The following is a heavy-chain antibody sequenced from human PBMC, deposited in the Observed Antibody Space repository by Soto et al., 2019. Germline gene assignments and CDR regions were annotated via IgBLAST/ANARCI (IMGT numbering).Heavy chain of an antibody. D-gene: IGHD5-18*01. J-gene: IGHJ6*02. CDR3: AKDLEEDTAMVGGGYYYYGMDV. V-gene: IGHV3-30*18. Sequence: QVQLVESGGGVVQPGRSLRLSCAASGFTFSSYGMHWVRQAPGKGLEWVAVISYDGSNKYYADSVKGRFTISRDNSKNTLYLQMNSLRAEDTAVYYCAKDLEEDTAMVGGGYYYYGMDVWGQGTTVTVSS. CDR1: GFTFSSYG. CDR2: ISYDGSNK.